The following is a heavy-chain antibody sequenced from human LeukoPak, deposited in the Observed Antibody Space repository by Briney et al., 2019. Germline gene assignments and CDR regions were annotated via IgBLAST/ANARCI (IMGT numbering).Heavy chain of an antibody. CDR2: IKQGGSVK. CDR3: AKEYSSSWYAAFDI. CDR1: GFVFAKYW. J-gene: IGHJ3*02. D-gene: IGHD6-13*01. V-gene: IGHV3-7*03. Sequence: PGGSLRLSCATSGFVFAKYWMSWVRQAPGKGLEWVADIKQGGSVKVYVDSVKGRFTISRDDAKNSLSLQMDSLRAEDTAVYYCAKEYSSSWYAAFDIWGQGTMVTVSS.